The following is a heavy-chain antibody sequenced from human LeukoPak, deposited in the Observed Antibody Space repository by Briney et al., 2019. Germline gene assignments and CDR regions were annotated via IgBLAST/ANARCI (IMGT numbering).Heavy chain of an antibody. D-gene: IGHD3-9*01. CDR2: IYYSGST. J-gene: IGHJ3*02. V-gene: IGHV4-59*08. Sequence: SETLSLTCTVSGGSISSYYWSWIRQPPGKGLDWIGYIYYSGSTNYNPSLKSRVTISVDTSKNQFSLKLSSVTAADTAVYYCARHGYDILTGLIWGQGTMVTVSS. CDR3: ARHGYDILTGLI. CDR1: GGSISSYY.